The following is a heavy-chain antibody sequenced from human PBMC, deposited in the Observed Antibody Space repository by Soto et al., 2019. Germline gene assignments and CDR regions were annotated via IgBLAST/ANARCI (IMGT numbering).Heavy chain of an antibody. J-gene: IGHJ5*02. V-gene: IGHV4-39*01. D-gene: IGHD3-3*02. Sequence: SVTLSLTCRVAEGYSIGSGGYWGWKRQPPGKGLEWIGSIFYLGSSYYNPSLKSRVTMSVDTSKNQFSLRLRSVTAADTALYFCARHSLALRKNNWFDPRGQAIMVTVSS. CDR1: EGYSIGSGGY. CDR3: ARHSLALRKNNWFDP. CDR2: IFYLGSS.